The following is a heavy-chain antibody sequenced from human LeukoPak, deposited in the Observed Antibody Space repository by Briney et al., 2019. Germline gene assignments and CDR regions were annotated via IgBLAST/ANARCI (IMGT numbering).Heavy chain of an antibody. CDR2: IYYSVST. CDR3: AGEQRLPYYYYGMDV. D-gene: IGHD6-25*01. J-gene: IGHJ6*02. V-gene: IGHV4-59*01. Sequence: SETLSLTCTVSGGSISSYYWSWIRQPPGKGLEWNGYIYYSVSTNYNPSLKSRVTISVDTSKNQFSLKLSSVTAADTAVYYCAGEQRLPYYYYGMDVWGQGTTVTVSS. CDR1: GGSISSYY.